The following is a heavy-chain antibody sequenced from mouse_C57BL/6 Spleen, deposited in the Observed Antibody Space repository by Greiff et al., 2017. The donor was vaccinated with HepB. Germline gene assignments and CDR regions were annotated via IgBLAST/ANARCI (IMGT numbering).Heavy chain of an antibody. D-gene: IGHD1-1*01. J-gene: IGHJ4*01. V-gene: IGHV5-9-1*02. CDR3: TNYYGSSYAMDY. CDR1: GFTFSSYA. Sequence: EVQLVESGEGLVKPGGSLKLSCAASGFTFSSYAMSWVRQTPEKRLEWVAYISSGGDYIYYADTVKGRFTISRDNARNTLYLQMSSLKSEDTAMYYCTNYYGSSYAMDYWGQGTSVTVSS. CDR2: ISSGGDYI.